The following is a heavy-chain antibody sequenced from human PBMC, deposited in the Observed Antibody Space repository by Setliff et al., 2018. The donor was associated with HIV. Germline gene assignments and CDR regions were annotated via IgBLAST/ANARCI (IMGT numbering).Heavy chain of an antibody. J-gene: IGHJ4*02. CDR2: INHSGST. D-gene: IGHD2-2*01. Sequence: PSETLSLTCAVYGGSFSGYYWSWIRQPPGKGLEWIGEINHSGSTNYNPSPKSRLSISVDTSNNQFSLKLTSVTAADTALYFCARYQLLWLAFDSWGQGTLVTVSS. CDR3: ARYQLLWLAFDS. CDR1: GGSFSGYY. V-gene: IGHV4-34*01.